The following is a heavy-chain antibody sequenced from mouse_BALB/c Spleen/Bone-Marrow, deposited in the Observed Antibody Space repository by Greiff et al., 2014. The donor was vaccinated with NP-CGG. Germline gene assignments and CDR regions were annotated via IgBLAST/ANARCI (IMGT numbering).Heavy chain of an antibody. CDR3: NTGFAY. J-gene: IGHJ3*01. CDR2: IRLKSHNYAT. Sequence: DVQLVESGGGLVQPGGSMKLSCVASGFTFSNYWINWVRQSPEKGLEWVAEIRLKSHNYATRYAESVKGRFTISRDDSKSSVYLQMNNIRAEDTGIYYCNTGFAYWGQGTLVTVSA. V-gene: IGHV6-6*02. CDR1: GFTFSNYW.